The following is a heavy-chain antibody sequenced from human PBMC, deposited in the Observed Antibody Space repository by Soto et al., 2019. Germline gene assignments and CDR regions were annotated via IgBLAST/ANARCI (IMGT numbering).Heavy chain of an antibody. CDR2: ISAYNGNT. CDR3: ARDLIIRLYDFWSGYYWNWFDP. V-gene: IGHV1-18*01. Sequence: ASVKVSCKASGYTFTSYGISWVRQAPGQGLEWMGWISAYNGNTNYAQKLQGRVTMTTDTSTSTAYMELRSLRSDDTAVYYCARDLIIRLYDFWSGYYWNWFDPWGQGTLVTVSS. J-gene: IGHJ5*02. D-gene: IGHD3-3*01. CDR1: GYTFTSYG.